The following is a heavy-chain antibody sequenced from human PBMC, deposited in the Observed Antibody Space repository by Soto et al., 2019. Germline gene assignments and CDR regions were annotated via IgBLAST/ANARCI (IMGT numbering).Heavy chain of an antibody. J-gene: IGHJ4*02. CDR2: IWYDGSNK. Sequence: PGGSLRLSCAASGFTFNNYGMHWVRQAPGKGLEWVAVIWYDGSNKYYADSVKGRFTVSRDNSKNTLYLQMNSLGAEDTAVYYCARDPYYDFWSGSTYFDYWGQGTLVTVSS. CDR1: GFTFNNYG. CDR3: ARDPYYDFWSGSTYFDY. D-gene: IGHD3-3*01. V-gene: IGHV3-33*01.